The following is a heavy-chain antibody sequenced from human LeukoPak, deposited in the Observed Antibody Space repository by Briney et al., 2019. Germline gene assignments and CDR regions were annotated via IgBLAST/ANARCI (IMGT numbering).Heavy chain of an antibody. Sequence: HPGRSLRLSCAASGFTFSSYAMHWVRQAPGKGLEWVAVISYDGSNKYYADSVKGRFTISRDNSKNTLYLQMNSLRAEDTAVYYCARDRTGVRAPGAVYFDYWGQGTLVTVSS. CDR3: ARDRTGVRAPGAVYFDY. J-gene: IGHJ4*02. V-gene: IGHV3-30-3*01. D-gene: IGHD7-27*01. CDR1: GFTFSSYA. CDR2: ISYDGSNK.